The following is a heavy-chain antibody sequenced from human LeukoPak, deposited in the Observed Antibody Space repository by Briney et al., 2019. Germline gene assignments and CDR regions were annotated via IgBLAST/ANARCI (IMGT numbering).Heavy chain of an antibody. Sequence: PGGCLRLSWTASEFTFRNFWMRWVRQAPGKGLEWVANINRDGSESYYVDSVKGRFTVSRENAKNSLFLQVHSLRAEDTAVYFCATEGMPDSLRPFDVWGQGTLVTVSS. CDR1: EFTFRNFW. CDR2: INRDGSES. J-gene: IGHJ3*01. D-gene: IGHD3-16*01. V-gene: IGHV3-7*01. CDR3: ATEGMPDSLRPFDV.